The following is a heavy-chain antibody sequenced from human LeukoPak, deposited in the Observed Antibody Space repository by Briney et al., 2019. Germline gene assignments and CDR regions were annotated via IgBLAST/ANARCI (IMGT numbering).Heavy chain of an antibody. Sequence: ASVKISCKASGYTFTSYGISWVRQAPGQGLEWMGWISAYNGNTNYAQKLQGRVTMTTDTSTSTAYMELRSLRSDDTAVYYCARDTVGGATPYYYYGMDVWGQGTTVTVSS. CDR3: ARDTVGGATPYYYYGMDV. CDR2: ISAYNGNT. V-gene: IGHV1-18*01. J-gene: IGHJ6*02. D-gene: IGHD1-26*01. CDR1: GYTFTSYG.